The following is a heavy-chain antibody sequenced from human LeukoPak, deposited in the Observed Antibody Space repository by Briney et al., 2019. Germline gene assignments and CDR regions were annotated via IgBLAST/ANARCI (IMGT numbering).Heavy chain of an antibody. V-gene: IGHV3-30-3*01. Sequence: PGRSLRLSCAASGFAFSSYAMHWVRQAPGKGLEWVAVISYDGSNKYYADSMKGRFTISRDNSKNTLYLQMNSLRAEDTAVYYCAKARLAAAGLFDYWGQGTLVTVSS. CDR1: GFAFSSYA. J-gene: IGHJ4*02. CDR2: ISYDGSNK. D-gene: IGHD6-13*01. CDR3: AKARLAAAGLFDY.